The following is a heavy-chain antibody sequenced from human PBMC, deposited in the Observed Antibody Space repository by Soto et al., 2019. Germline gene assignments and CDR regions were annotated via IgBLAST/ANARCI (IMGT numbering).Heavy chain of an antibody. CDR2: ISSSGGAT. Sequence: SLRLSCVASGSTFSNYAMSWVRQAPGKGLEWVSGISSSGGATYYADSVKGRFTISRDNSKNSLYLQMDTLRAEDTAVYYCAKRSSGWYFDYWGQGTLVTVSS. D-gene: IGHD6-19*01. J-gene: IGHJ4*02. CDR3: AKRSSGWYFDY. CDR1: GSTFSNYA. V-gene: IGHV3-23*01.